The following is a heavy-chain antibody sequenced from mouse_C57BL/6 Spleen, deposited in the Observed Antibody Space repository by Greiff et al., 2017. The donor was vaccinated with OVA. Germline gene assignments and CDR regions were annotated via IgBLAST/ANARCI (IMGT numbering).Heavy chain of an antibody. V-gene: IGHV1-26*01. CDR2: INPNNGGT. CDR1: GYTFTDYY. D-gene: IGHD1-1*01. J-gene: IGHJ2*01. CDR3: ARLVYYYGRDY. Sequence: EVQLQQSGPELVKPGASVKISCKASGYTFTDYYMNWVKQSHGKSLEWIGDINPNNGGTSYNQKFKGKATLTVDKSSSTAYMELRSLTSEDSAVYYCARLVYYYGRDYWGQGTTLTVSS.